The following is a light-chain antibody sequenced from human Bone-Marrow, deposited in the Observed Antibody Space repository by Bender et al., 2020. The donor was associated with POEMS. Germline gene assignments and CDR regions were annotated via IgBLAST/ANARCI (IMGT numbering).Light chain of an antibody. J-gene: IGLJ2*01. CDR2: EVD. CDR1: NSDIGVYDF. Sequence: QSALTQPASVSGSPGQSITISCTGTNSDIGVYDFVSWYQLHPGKAPKLMIYEVDKRPSGVPDRFSGSKSGNTASLTVSGLQAEDEADYYCTSYGGSNNLVFGGGTKLTVL. CDR3: TSYGGSNNLV. V-gene: IGLV2-8*01.